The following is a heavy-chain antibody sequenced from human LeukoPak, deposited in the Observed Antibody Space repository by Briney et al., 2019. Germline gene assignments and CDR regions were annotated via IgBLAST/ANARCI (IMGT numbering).Heavy chain of an antibody. CDR3: ARAPAWGAGTD. Sequence: GGSLRLSCAASGFNVSSNYMTWVRQAPGKGLEWVSLVYISGNTYHADSVKGRFTIYRDNSKITLYLQMNSLRAEDTAVYFCARAPAWGAGTDWGQGTLVTVSS. CDR1: GFNVSSNY. V-gene: IGHV3-66*01. D-gene: IGHD3-16*01. J-gene: IGHJ4*02. CDR2: VYISGNT.